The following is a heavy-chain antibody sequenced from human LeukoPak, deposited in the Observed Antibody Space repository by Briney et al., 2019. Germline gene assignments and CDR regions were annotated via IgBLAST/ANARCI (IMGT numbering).Heavy chain of an antibody. V-gene: IGHV1-24*01. D-gene: IGHD2-21*01. Sequence: GASVKVSCKVSGYTLTELSMHWVRQAPGKGLEWMGGFDPEDGESIYAQKSQGRVTMTEDTSTDTAYMELSSLRSEDTAVYYCATYPILEVYGHEYFDYWGQGTLVTVSS. J-gene: IGHJ4*02. CDR3: ATYPILEVYGHEYFDY. CDR1: GYTLTELS. CDR2: FDPEDGES.